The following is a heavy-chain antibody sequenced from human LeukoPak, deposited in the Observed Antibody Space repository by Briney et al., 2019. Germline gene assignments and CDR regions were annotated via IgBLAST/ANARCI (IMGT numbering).Heavy chain of an antibody. D-gene: IGHD3-10*01. J-gene: IGHJ4*02. CDR1: GGSISSSRYY. CDR3: ARRETMVRGAKFDY. CDR2: IYYSGST. Sequence: SERLSLTCTVSGGSISSSRYYWGWIRQPPGKGLEWIGSIYYSGSTYYNPSLKSRVTISVDTSKNQFFLKLSSVTAADTAVYYCARRETMVRGAKFDYWGEGTL. V-gene: IGHV4-39*01.